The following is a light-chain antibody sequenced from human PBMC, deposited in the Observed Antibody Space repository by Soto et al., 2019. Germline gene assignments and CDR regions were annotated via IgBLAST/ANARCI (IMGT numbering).Light chain of an antibody. V-gene: IGKV2-28*01. CDR2: LGS. CDR1: QSLLHSNGYNY. Sequence: DIVMTQSPLSLPVTPGEPASISCRSSQSLLHSNGYNYLDWYLQKPGQSPQLLIYLGSNRASGVPDRFSGSGSGTDFTLKISRVEAEDVRVYYCMQALQNRVFGPGTKVDIK. CDR3: MQALQNRV. J-gene: IGKJ3*01.